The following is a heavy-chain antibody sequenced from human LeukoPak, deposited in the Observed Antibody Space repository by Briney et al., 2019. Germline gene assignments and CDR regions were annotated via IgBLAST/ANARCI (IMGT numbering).Heavy chain of an antibody. CDR1: GGSFSGYY. Sequence: PSETLSLTCAVYGGSFSGYYWSWIRQPPGKGLEWIGEINHSGSTNYNPSLKSRVTISVDTSKNQFSLKLSSVTAADTAVYYCARWLHELALSFFDYWGQGTLVTVSS. CDR3: ARWLHELALSFFDY. V-gene: IGHV4-34*01. J-gene: IGHJ4*02. D-gene: IGHD1-1*01. CDR2: INHSGST.